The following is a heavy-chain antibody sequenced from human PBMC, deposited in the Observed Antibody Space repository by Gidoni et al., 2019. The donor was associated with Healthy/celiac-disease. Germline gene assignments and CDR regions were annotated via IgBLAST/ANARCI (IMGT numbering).Heavy chain of an antibody. CDR1: GFTFRSYA. D-gene: IGHD6-13*01. CDR3: ARSWQDSSSWGYFDY. Sequence: QVQLLASGGGVVQPGRSLRLSCAASGFTFRSYAMHWVRQAPGKGLEWVAVISYEGSNKYYADSVKGRFTIARDNSKNTLYLQMNSLRAEDTAVYYCARSWQDSSSWGYFDYWGQGTLVTVSS. V-gene: IGHV3-30*01. CDR2: ISYEGSNK. J-gene: IGHJ4*02.